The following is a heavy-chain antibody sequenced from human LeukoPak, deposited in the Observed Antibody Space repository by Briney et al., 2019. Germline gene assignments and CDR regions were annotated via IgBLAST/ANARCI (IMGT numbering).Heavy chain of an antibody. D-gene: IGHD5-12*01. J-gene: IGHJ4*02. V-gene: IGHV3-48*01. CDR2: ISSSSSTI. CDR3: ARGGDGYNEVGGEGDC. CDR1: GFTFSSYS. Sequence: GGSLRLSCAASGFTFSSYSMNWVRQAPGKGLEWVSYISSSSSTIYYADSVKGRFTISRDNAKNSLYLQMNSLRAEDTAVYYCARGGDGYNEVGGEGDCWGQGTLVTVSS.